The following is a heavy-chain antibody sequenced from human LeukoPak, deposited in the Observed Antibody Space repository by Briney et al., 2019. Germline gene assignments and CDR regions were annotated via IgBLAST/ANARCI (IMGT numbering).Heavy chain of an antibody. V-gene: IGHV3-23*01. Sequence: PGGSLRLSCAASGFTFSSYAMSWVRQAPGKGLEWVSAISGSGGSTYYADSVKGRFTISRDNSKNTLYLQMNSLRAEDTAVYYCAKGDSSGYYHVLNYFDYWGQGTLVTVSS. CDR1: GFTFSSYA. D-gene: IGHD3-22*01. CDR2: ISGSGGST. J-gene: IGHJ4*02. CDR3: AKGDSSGYYHVLNYFDY.